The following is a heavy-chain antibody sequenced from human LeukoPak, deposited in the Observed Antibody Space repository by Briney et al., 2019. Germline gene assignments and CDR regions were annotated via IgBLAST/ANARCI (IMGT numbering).Heavy chain of an antibody. CDR1: GGSISSSSYY. D-gene: IGHD6-19*01. V-gene: IGHV4-39*01. Sequence: KASQTLSLTCTVSGGSISSSSYYWGWIRQPPGKGLEWIGSIYYSGSTYYNPSLKSRVTISVDTSKNQFSLKLSSVTAADTAVYYCARLYSGIAVAGFDYWGQGTLVTVSS. CDR3: ARLYSGIAVAGFDY. CDR2: IYYSGST. J-gene: IGHJ4*02.